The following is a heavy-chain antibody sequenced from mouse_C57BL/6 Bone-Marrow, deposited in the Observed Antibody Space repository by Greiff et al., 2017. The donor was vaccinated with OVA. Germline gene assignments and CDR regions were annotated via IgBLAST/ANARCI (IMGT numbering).Heavy chain of an antibody. CDR2: IDPSDSET. CDR3: ARGEVKVFDY. Sequence: QVQLQHPGAELVRPGSSVKLSCKASGYTFTSYWMHWVKQRPIQGLEWIGNIDPSDSETHYNQKFKDKATLTVDKSSSTAYMQLSSLTSEDSAVYYCARGEVKVFDYWGQGTTLTVSS. V-gene: IGHV1-52*01. J-gene: IGHJ2*01. D-gene: IGHD2-2*01. CDR1: GYTFTSYW.